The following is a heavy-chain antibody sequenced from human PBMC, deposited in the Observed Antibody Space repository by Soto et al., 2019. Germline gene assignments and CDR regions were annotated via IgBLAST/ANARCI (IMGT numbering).Heavy chain of an antibody. CDR3: GSKPRYNSYGMDV. Sequence: EVQLVESGGGLVQPGGSLRLACAASGFTFSSYEMNWVRQAPGKGLEWVSYISSSGSTIYYADSVKGRFTISRDNANNSLYIQMNSRRAENTAVYYCGSKPRYNSYGMDVWGQGTTFTVSS. J-gene: IGHJ6*02. CDR2: ISSSGSTI. D-gene: IGHD1-1*01. CDR1: GFTFSSYE. V-gene: IGHV3-48*03.